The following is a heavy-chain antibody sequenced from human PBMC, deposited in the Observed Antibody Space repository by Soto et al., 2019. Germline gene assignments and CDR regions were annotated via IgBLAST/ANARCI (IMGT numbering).Heavy chain of an antibody. Sequence: QEQLVQSGAEVKKPGASVKVSCKTSGYTFTDYDINWVRQATGQGLEWIGWMNPNSGETGYAQKFQGIVTMTRSASLRTAYLELSSLRSEDTAVYYCARVAVAARPRWYNWFDPWGQGTLVTVSS. J-gene: IGHJ5*02. CDR2: MNPNSGET. V-gene: IGHV1-8*01. CDR1: GYTFTDYD. D-gene: IGHD2-15*01. CDR3: ARVAVAARPRWYNWFDP.